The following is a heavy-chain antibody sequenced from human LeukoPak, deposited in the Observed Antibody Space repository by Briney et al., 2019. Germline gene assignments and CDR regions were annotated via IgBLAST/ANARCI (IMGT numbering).Heavy chain of an antibody. CDR1: GFTFSSYG. D-gene: IGHD3-16*01. CDR2: ISYDGSNK. J-gene: IGHJ4*02. V-gene: IGHV3-30*03. CDR3: ATNGGGKSGSGNFDY. Sequence: GGSLRLSCAASGFTFSSYGMHWVRQAPGKGLEWVAVISYDGSNKYYADSVKGRFTISRDNAKNSLYLQMNSLRAEDTALYYCATNGGGKSGSGNFDYWGQGTLVTASS.